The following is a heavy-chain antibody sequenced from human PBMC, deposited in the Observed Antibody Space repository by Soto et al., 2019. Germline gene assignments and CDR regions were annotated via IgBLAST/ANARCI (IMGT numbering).Heavy chain of an antibody. Sequence: QVHLVQSGAEVKKPGASVKVSCKASGYTFTSYGITWVRQAPGQGLEWMGWTSAHNGNTDYAQKLQGRVIVTRDTSTSTAYMELRSLRSDDTAVYYCARGRYGDYWGQGALVTVYS. CDR2: TSAHNGNT. V-gene: IGHV1-18*01. J-gene: IGHJ4*02. CDR1: GYTFTSYG. D-gene: IGHD1-1*01. CDR3: ARGRYGDY.